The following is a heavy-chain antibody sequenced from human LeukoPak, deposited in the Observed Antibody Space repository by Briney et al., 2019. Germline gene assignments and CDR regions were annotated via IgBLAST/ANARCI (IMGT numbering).Heavy chain of an antibody. CDR1: GGSFSGYY. Sequence: SETLSLTCAVYGGSFSGYYWIWIRQPPGKGLEWIGEINHSGSTNYNPSLKSRVTISVDTSKNQFSLKLSSVTAADTAVYYCATAGPYYDILTGYSTTRGAFDIWGQGTMVTVSS. J-gene: IGHJ3*02. D-gene: IGHD3-9*01. V-gene: IGHV4-34*01. CDR3: ATAGPYYDILTGYSTTRGAFDI. CDR2: INHSGST.